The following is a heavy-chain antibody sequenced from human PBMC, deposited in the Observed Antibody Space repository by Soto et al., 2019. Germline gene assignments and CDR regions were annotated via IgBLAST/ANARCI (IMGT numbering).Heavy chain of an antibody. CDR3: ARDDWNRNYYYYYYMDV. CDR2: ISSSSSTI. CDR1: GYTIRSYS. D-gene: IGHD1-1*01. Sequence: PGGDLRISCAPSGYTIRSYSINGVRQAPGKGLEWVSYISSSSSTIYYADSVKGRFTISRDNAKNSLYLQMNSLRAEDTAVYYCARDDWNRNYYYYYYMDVWGKGTTVTVSS. J-gene: IGHJ6*03. V-gene: IGHV3-48*01.